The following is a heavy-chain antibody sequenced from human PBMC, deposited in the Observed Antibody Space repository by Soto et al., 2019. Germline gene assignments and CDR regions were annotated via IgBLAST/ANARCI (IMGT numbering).Heavy chain of an antibody. J-gene: IGHJ4*02. CDR2: IYWDDDK. CDR1: GFSLSTSGVG. V-gene: IGHV2-5*02. CDR3: ARNGRATIPYYFDY. Sequence: QITLKESGPTLVKPTQTLTLTCTFSGFSLSTSGVGVGWIRQPPGKALEWLALIYWDDDKRYSPSLKSRLTITKDTSKNQVVLTMTNMDPVDTATYYCARNGRATIPYYFDYWGQGTLVTVSS. D-gene: IGHD5-12*01.